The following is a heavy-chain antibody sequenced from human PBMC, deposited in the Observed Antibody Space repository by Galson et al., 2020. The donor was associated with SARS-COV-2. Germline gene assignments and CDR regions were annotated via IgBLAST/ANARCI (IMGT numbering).Heavy chain of an antibody. CDR3: ARDLRDGYNHY. D-gene: IGHD5-12*01. CDR2: ISSSSSYI. Sequence: NAGGSLRLSCAASGFTFSSYSMNWVRQAPGKGLEWVSAISSSSSYIYYADSVKGRFTISRDNAKNPLYLQMNSLRAEDTAVYYCARDLRDGYNHYWGQGTLVTVSS. V-gene: IGHV3-21*01. J-gene: IGHJ4*02. CDR1: GFTFSSYS.